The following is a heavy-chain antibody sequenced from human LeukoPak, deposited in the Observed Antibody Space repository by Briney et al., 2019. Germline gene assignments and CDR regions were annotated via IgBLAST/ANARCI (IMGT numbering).Heavy chain of an antibody. Sequence: GGSLRLSCAASGFTFSSYSMNWVRQAPGKGLEWVSSISSSSSYIYYADSVKGRFTISRDNAMNSLYLQMNSLRAEDTAVYYCARGDWGIVVVPAATPDYWGQGTLVTVSS. J-gene: IGHJ4*02. D-gene: IGHD2-2*02. V-gene: IGHV3-21*01. CDR3: ARGDWGIVVVPAATPDY. CDR1: GFTFSSYS. CDR2: ISSSSSYI.